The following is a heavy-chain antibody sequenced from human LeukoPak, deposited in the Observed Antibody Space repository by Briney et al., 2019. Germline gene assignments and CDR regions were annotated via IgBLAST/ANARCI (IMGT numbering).Heavy chain of an antibody. CDR1: GFTFSSYW. J-gene: IGHJ4*02. CDR2: INQEGGEK. V-gene: IGHV3-7*05. Sequence: GGSLRLSCAASGFTFSSYWMSWVCQAPGKGLGWVANINQEGGEKYYVDSVKGGFTISRDNAKRSLYLHINSHRAEDTAAYYTAGDIRWGIEDWGQGTLVTVSS. D-gene: IGHD3-16*01. CDR3: AGDIRWGIED.